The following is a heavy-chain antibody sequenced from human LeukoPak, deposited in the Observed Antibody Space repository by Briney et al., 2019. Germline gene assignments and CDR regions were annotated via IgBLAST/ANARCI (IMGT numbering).Heavy chain of an antibody. CDR2: IYYSGST. Sequence: SETLSLTCTVSGGSISGYYWSWIRQPPGKGLEWIGYIYYSGSTNYNPSLKSRVTISVDTSKNQFSLKLSSVTAADTAVYYCARASMATITGAFDYWGQGTLVTVSS. J-gene: IGHJ4*02. V-gene: IGHV4-59*01. D-gene: IGHD5-24*01. CDR3: ARASMATITGAFDY. CDR1: GGSISGYY.